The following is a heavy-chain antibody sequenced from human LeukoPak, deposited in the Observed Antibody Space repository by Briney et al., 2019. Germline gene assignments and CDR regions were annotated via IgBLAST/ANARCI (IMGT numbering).Heavy chain of an antibody. CDR1: GFTFSDFP. V-gene: IGHV3-21*01. Sequence: GGSLRLSCAASGFTFSDFPMIWVRQAPGKGLEWVSSISSISNYIYYADSVKGRFTISRDNAKNSLYLQMNSLRAEDTAVYYCARPQLDHWNSFSYYYYYMDVWGKGTTVTVSS. D-gene: IGHD1-7*01. CDR3: ARPQLDHWNSFSYYYYYMDV. CDR2: ISSISNYI. J-gene: IGHJ6*03.